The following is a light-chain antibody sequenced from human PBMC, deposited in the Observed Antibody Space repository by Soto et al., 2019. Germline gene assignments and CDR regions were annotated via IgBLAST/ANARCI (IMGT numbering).Light chain of an antibody. V-gene: IGKV1-5*03. Sequence: DIQMTQSPSTLSASVGDRVTITCRASQSISGWLAWYQQKPGKAPKLLIYKASNLESGVPSRFGGSGSGSEFTLTISSLQPDDFATYYCQQYNSYSRTFGQGTKVDIK. CDR2: KAS. CDR1: QSISGW. CDR3: QQYNSYSRT. J-gene: IGKJ1*01.